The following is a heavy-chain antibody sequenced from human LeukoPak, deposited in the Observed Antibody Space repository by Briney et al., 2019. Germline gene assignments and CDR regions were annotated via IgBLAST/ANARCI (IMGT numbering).Heavy chain of an antibody. CDR1: GDSVSSNSAA. D-gene: IGHD6-6*01. J-gene: IGHJ4*02. V-gene: IGHV6-1*01. CDR2: TYYRSKWYN. CDR3: ARHRGAARVPDY. Sequence: SQTLSLTCAISGDSVSSNSAAWNWIRQSPSRGLEWLGRTYYRSKWYNDYAVSVKSRITINPDTSKNQFSLQLSSVTAADTAVYYCARHRGAARVPDYWGQGTLVTVSS.